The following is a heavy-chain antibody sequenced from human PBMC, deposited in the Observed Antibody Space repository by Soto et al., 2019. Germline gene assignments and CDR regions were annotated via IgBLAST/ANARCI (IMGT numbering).Heavy chain of an antibody. CDR2: ISGIRGYT. D-gene: IGHD3-10*01. V-gene: IGHV3-11*06. Sequence: QVQLVESGGGLVKPGGSLRLSCAASGFSFSDSYMSWVCQAPGKGLEWVAYISGIRGYTGYADSVKGRFTISRDNPKNSLYLQMNSLRVEDTAVYYCARDRGGYGPPDVWGQGTTVTVSS. CDR3: ARDRGGYGPPDV. J-gene: IGHJ6*02. CDR1: GFSFSDSY.